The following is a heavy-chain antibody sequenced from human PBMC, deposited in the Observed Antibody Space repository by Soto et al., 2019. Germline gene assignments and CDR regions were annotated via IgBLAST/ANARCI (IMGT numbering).Heavy chain of an antibody. CDR2: IGGGNDDT. J-gene: IGHJ5*02. D-gene: IGHD1-26*01. V-gene: IGHV3-23*01. CDR3: TTWSGSYNNWFDP. Sequence: LRLSCAASGFTFSIYAMSWVRQAPGKGLEWVSGIGGGNDDTYYADSVKGRFTISRDNSKSTLSLQMNSLKTEDTAVYYCTTWSGSYNNWFDPWGQGTLVTVSS. CDR1: GFTFSIYA.